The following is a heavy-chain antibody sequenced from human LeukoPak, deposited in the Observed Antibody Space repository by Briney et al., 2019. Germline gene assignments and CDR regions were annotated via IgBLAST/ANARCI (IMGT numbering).Heavy chain of an antibody. V-gene: IGHV3-30*04. Sequence: PGGSLRLSCAASGFTFSSYAMHWVRQAPGKGLEWVAVISYDGSNKYYADYVKGRFTISRDNSKNTLYLQMNSLRAEDTAVYYCARNFRDGYNNSFDYWGQGTLVTVSS. J-gene: IGHJ4*02. CDR2: ISYDGSNK. CDR1: GFTFSSYA. D-gene: IGHD5-24*01. CDR3: ARNFRDGYNNSFDY.